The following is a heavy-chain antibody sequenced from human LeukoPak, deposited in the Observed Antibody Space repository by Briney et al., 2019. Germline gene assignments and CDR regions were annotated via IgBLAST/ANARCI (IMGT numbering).Heavy chain of an antibody. J-gene: IGHJ4*02. CDR2: ISYDGNNK. D-gene: IGHD4-17*01. V-gene: IGHV3-30*03. Sequence: GGSLRLSCAASGFTFSSYGMHWVRQAPGKGLEWVAVISYDGNNKYYADSVKGRFTVSRDNSKDTVSLQLNSLRAEDTAVYYCARDGDGDYVSDYWGQGTLVTVSS. CDR3: ARDGDGDYVSDY. CDR1: GFTFSSYG.